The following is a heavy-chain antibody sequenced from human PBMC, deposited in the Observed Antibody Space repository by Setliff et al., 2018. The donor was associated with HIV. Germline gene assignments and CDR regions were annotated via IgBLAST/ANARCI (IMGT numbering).Heavy chain of an antibody. CDR2: ISPNRGGT. V-gene: IGHV1-2*06. Sequence: ASVKVSCQTSGYTFTVNFIHWVRQAPGQGLVWLGRISPNRGGTNFAQKFQGRVTMTRDTSISTAYMELHRLTSDGTAVYFCAREGFTGSEFDSWGQGTLVTVSS. CDR1: GYTFTVNF. D-gene: IGHD3-9*01. J-gene: IGHJ4*02. CDR3: AREGFTGSEFDS.